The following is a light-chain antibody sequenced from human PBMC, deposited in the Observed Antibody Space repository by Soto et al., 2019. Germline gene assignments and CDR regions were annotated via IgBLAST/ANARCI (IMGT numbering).Light chain of an antibody. J-gene: IGLJ2*01. CDR3: QAWDRSTVV. CDR2: QDT. V-gene: IGLV3-1*01. Sequence: SFELTQPPSESVSPGQTASITCSGDKLGTKYACWYQQKPGQSPVLVIYQDTKRPSGIPERFAGSNSGNTATLTISGTQAMDEADYYCQAWDRSTVVFGGGTKVTVL. CDR1: KLGTKY.